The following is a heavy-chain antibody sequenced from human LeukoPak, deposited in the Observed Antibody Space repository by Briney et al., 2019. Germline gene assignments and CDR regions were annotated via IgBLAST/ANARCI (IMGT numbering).Heavy chain of an antibody. CDR3: TTVPYSNSWPNHAFDI. D-gene: IGHD6-13*01. CDR2: IKRKTDGGTT. V-gene: IGHV3-15*01. J-gene: IGHJ3*02. CDR1: GFTFSNAW. Sequence: GGSLRLSCAASGFTFSNAWMSWVRQAPGKGLEWVGRIKRKTDGGTTDYAAPVKGRFTISRDDSKSTLYLQMNSLKIEDTAVYYCTTVPYSNSWPNHAFDIWGQGTMVTVSS.